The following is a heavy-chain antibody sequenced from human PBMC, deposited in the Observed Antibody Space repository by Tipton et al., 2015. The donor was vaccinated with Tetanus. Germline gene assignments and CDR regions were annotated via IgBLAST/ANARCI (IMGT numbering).Heavy chain of an antibody. D-gene: IGHD3-9*01. V-gene: IGHV3-74*01. CDR1: GFIFSNYA. CDR2: INPSGRRT. Sequence: SLRLSCSVSGFIFSNYAMNWVRQAPDKGLVWISRINPSGRRTDYADSVKGRFTISRDHAKNTVYLQMSSLRAEDTAVYFCARRSLTNYGLDVWGQGTPVTVSS. CDR3: ARRSLTNYGLDV. J-gene: IGHJ6*02.